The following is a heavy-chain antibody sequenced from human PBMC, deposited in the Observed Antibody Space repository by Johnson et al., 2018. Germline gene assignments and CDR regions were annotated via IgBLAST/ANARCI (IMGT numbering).Heavy chain of an antibody. V-gene: IGHV4-59*01. Sequence: QVQLQESGPGLVKPSETLSLTCTVSGGSISTYYWSWIRQPPGKGLEWIGYFYYSGSTNYHPSLESRVTISVDTSKNQFSLKLSSVTAAETAVYYCASPILTGYPCAFDIWGQGTMVTVSS. CDR1: GGSISTYY. CDR2: FYYSGST. J-gene: IGHJ3*02. CDR3: ASPILTGYPCAFDI. D-gene: IGHD3-9*01.